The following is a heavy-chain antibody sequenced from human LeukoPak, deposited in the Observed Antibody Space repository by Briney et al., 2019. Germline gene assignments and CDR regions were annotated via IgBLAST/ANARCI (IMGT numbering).Heavy chain of an antibody. D-gene: IGHD3-10*01. CDR2: IYYSGST. V-gene: IGHV4-61*01. CDR3: ARVEEGYGSGRRENYYYYYMDV. CDR1: GASVSRGSYY. Sequence: SETLSLTCTVSGASVSRGSYYWSWIRQPPGKGLEWIGYIYYSGSTNYNPSLKSRVTISVDTPKNQFSLKLNSVTAADTAVYYCARVEEGYGSGRRENYYYYYMDVWGKGTTVTISS. J-gene: IGHJ6*03.